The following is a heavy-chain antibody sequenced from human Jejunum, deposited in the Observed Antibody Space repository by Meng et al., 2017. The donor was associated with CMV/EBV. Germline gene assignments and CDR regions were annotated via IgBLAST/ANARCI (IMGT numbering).Heavy chain of an antibody. J-gene: IGHJ4*02. CDR1: GYTCTAYY. Sequence: SCKTSGYTCTAYYMHWVRQAPGQGLEWMGRIHPNNGGTDYAQKFQGRIALTRDTSINTAYLELSSLRSDDTAVYYCARLGASLSFDYWGQGTLVTVSS. V-gene: IGHV1-2*06. CDR3: ARLGASLSFDY. CDR2: IHPNNGGT.